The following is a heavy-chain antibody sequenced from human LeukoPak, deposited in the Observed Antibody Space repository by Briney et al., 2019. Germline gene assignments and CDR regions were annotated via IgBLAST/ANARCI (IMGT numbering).Heavy chain of an antibody. CDR1: GFTFNNYA. D-gene: IGHD3-22*01. CDR2: IHYDGSSK. J-gene: IGHJ4*02. Sequence: GGSLRLSCAASGFTFNNYAMHWVRQAPGKGLEWVAFIHYDGSSKYYADSVKGRFTISRDVSKNTVYLQMNSLRAEDTAVYYCAGRYDSSGYPLHWGQGTLVTVSS. V-gene: IGHV3-30*02. CDR3: AGRYDSSGYPLH.